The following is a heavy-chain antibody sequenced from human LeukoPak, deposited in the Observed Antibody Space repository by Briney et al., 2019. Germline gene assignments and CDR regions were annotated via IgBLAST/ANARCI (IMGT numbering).Heavy chain of an antibody. Sequence: ASVKVSCKVSGYTLTALSMHWVRQATGQGLEWMGWMNPNSGNTGYAQKFQGRVTMTRNTSISTAYMELSSLRSEDTAVYYCARGVRLRRTKYYYYYYMDVWGKGTTVTVSS. J-gene: IGHJ6*03. D-gene: IGHD5-18*01. CDR2: MNPNSGNT. CDR1: GYTLTALS. CDR3: ARGVRLRRTKYYYYYYMDV. V-gene: IGHV1-8*01.